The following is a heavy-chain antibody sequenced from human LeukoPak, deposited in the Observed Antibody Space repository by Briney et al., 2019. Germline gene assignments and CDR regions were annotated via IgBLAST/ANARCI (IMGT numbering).Heavy chain of an antibody. CDR1: GFTFNYYS. D-gene: IGHD5-18*01. CDR3: ASGLFKYTSGSDLFDH. V-gene: IGHV3-30*04. Sequence: GGSLRLSCAASGFTFNYYSMHWLRQAPGKGLQWLAVISFHGKNEYYADSVKGRFTISRDNSKNTLYLQMSSLRAEDTAIYYCASGLFKYTSGSDLFDHWGQGILVTVSS. J-gene: IGHJ4*02. CDR2: ISFHGKNE.